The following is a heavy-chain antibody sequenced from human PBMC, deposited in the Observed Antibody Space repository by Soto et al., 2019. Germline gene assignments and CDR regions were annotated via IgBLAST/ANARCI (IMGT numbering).Heavy chain of an antibody. CDR3: AKSTTRCCYHCDGMDF. D-gene: IGHD2-21*01. J-gene: IGHJ6*02. V-gene: IGHV3-9*01. CDR2: ISWNSGII. Sequence: SLRLSCAASGLTFDDYAMHCVRQAPGKGLEWVSGISWNSGIIGYADSVKGRFTISRDNAKNSLYMQMNSLRAEDTALYYCAKSTTRCCYHCDGMDFRGRGTTVIVSS. CDR1: GLTFDDYA.